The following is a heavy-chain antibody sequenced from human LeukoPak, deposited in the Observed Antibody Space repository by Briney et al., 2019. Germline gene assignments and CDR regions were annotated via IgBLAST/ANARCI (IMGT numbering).Heavy chain of an antibody. D-gene: IGHD4-17*01. CDR3: AGDRNDYGDYGSYEV. CDR2: IYSGGAT. J-gene: IGHJ4*02. V-gene: IGHV3-53*01. Sequence: TGGSLRLSCAASGFIVSSNYMNWVRQAPGKGLEWVSIIYSGGATYYADSVKGRFTISRDNSKNTLYLQMNSLRAEDTAVYYCAGDRNDYGDYGSYEVWGQGTLVTVSS. CDR1: GFIVSSNY.